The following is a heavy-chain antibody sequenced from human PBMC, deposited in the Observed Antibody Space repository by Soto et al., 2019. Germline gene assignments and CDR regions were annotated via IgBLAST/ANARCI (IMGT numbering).Heavy chain of an antibody. D-gene: IGHD5-12*01. V-gene: IGHV3-7*01. CDR3: ARVEYSGYDPIYYYYYMDV. CDR2: IKQDGSEK. Sequence: PGGSLRLSCAASGFTFSSYWMSWVRQAPGKGLEWVANIKQDGSEKYYVDSVKGRFTISRDNAKNSLYLQMNSLRAEDTAVYYCARVEYSGYDPIYYYYYMDVWGKGTTVTVSS. CDR1: GFTFSSYW. J-gene: IGHJ6*03.